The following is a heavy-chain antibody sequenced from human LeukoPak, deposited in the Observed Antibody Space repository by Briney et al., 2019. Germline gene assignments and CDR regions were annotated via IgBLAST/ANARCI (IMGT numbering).Heavy chain of an antibody. V-gene: IGHV3-7*01. CDR1: GFTFSTYW. CDR3: ARANYVWGSPMFY. D-gene: IGHD3-16*01. Sequence: KAGGSLRLSCAAPGFTFSTYWMSWVRQAPGKGLEWVANIKQDGGEQSYLDFVKGRFAISRDNAKNSLYLQMNSLRGEDTAVYYCARANYVWGSPMFYWGQGTLVTVSS. CDR2: IKQDGGEQ. J-gene: IGHJ4*02.